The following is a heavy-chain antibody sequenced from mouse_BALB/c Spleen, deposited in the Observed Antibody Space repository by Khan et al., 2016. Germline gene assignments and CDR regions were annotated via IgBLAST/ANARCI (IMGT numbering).Heavy chain of an antibody. CDR3: ASRGQGGYGFAF. CDR2: IDPSNNET. D-gene: IGHD1-2*01. V-gene: IGHV1-52*01. CDR1: GYPFTSYW. Sequence: VQLQESGPELVRPGTSVKVSCKASGYPFTSYWIHWVRQRPRQGLEWIGMIDPSNNETRLNQKFKDKATLNVDKSSNTAYMQLSSLTSEDSAIXYYASRGQGGYGFAFWGQGTLVTVST. J-gene: IGHJ3*01.